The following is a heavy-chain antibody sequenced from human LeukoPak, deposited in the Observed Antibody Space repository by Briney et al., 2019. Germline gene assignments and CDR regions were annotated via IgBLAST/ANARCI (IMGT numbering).Heavy chain of an antibody. Sequence: SVKVSCKASGGTFSSYAISWVRQAPGQGLEWMGGIIPIFGTANYAQKFQGRVTITTDESTSAAYMELSSLRSEDTAVYYCARGRVVVTADYYFDYWGQGTLVTVSS. CDR1: GGTFSSYA. J-gene: IGHJ4*02. CDR2: IIPIFGTA. CDR3: ARGRVVVTADYYFDY. V-gene: IGHV1-69*05. D-gene: IGHD2-21*02.